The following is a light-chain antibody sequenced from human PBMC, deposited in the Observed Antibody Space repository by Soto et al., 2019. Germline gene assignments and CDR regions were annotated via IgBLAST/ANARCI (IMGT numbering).Light chain of an antibody. J-gene: IGKJ1*01. CDR3: QQYGGSSWT. V-gene: IGKV3D-15*01. Sequence: IVMTQSPATLSVSPWERVTFSCRASQSVTTNLAWYQQTPGQAPRLLIYSTSTRATGIPDRFSGSGSGTDFTLTISKLEPGDFAVYYCQQYGGSSWTFGQGTKVDI. CDR1: QSVTTN. CDR2: STS.